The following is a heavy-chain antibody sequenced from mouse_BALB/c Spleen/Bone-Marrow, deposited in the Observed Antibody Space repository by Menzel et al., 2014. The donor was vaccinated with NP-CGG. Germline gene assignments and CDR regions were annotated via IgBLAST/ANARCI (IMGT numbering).Heavy chain of an antibody. D-gene: IGHD2-1*01. CDR2: ISSGSSTI. CDR1: GFTFSSFG. V-gene: IGHV5-17*02. Sequence: EVKLVESGGGLVQPGGSRKLSCAASGFTFSSFGMHWVRRAPEKGLEWVAYISSGSSTIYYADTVKGRLTISRDNPKNTLFLQMTSLRSEDTAMYYCARGGNYAWFAYWGQGTLVIVSA. CDR3: ARGGNYAWFAY. J-gene: IGHJ3*01.